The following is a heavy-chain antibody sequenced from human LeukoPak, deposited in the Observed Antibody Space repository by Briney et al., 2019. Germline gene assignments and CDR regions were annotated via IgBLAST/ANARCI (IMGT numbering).Heavy chain of an antibody. Sequence: ASVKVSCKASGYTFTGYCMHWVRQAPGQGLEWMGWINPNSGGTNYAQKFQGRVTMTRDTSISTAYMELSRLRSDDTAVYYCARAGYDILTGYYHPLDYWGQGTLVTVSS. J-gene: IGHJ4*02. CDR2: INPNSGGT. CDR1: GYTFTGYC. D-gene: IGHD3-9*01. V-gene: IGHV1-2*02. CDR3: ARAGYDILTGYYHPLDY.